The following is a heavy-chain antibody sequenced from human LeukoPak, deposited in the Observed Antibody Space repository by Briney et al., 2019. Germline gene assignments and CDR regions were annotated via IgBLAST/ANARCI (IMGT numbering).Heavy chain of an antibody. CDR1: GYTFTGYY. CDR3: ARRQLYYDFWSGYYTDYGMDV. Sequence: GASVKVSCKASGYTFTGYYMHWVRQAPGQGLEWMGWINPNSGGTNYAQKFQGRVTMTRDTSISTAYMELSRLRSDDTAVYYCARRQLYYDFWSGYYTDYGMDVWGQGATVTVSS. CDR2: INPNSGGT. V-gene: IGHV1-2*02. J-gene: IGHJ6*02. D-gene: IGHD3-3*01.